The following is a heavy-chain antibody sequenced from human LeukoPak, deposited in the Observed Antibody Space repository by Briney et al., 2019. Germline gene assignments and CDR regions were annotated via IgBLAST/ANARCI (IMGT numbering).Heavy chain of an antibody. V-gene: IGHV1-69*05. D-gene: IGHD6-19*01. J-gene: IGHJ5*02. Sequence: ASVKVSCKASGGTFSSYAISWVRQAPGQGLEWMGGIIPIFGTANYAQKFQGRVTITTDESTSTAYMELSSLRSEDTAMYYCASCTPTQWTNWLDPWGQGTLVTVSS. CDR1: GGTFSSYA. CDR3: ASCTPTQWTNWLDP. CDR2: IIPIFGTA.